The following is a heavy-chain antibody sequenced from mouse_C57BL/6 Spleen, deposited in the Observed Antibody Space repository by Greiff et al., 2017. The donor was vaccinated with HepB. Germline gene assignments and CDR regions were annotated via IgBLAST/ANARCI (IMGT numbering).Heavy chain of an antibody. CDR2: IYPRSGNT. Sequence: VQLQQSGAELARPGASVKLSCKASGYTFTSYGISWVKQRTGQGLEWIGEIYPRSGNTYYNEKFKGKATLTADKSSSTAYMELRSLTSEDSAVYFCARSGDYDAAYWGQGTLVTVSA. V-gene: IGHV1-81*01. D-gene: IGHD2-4*01. CDR1: GYTFTSYG. J-gene: IGHJ3*01. CDR3: ARSGDYDAAY.